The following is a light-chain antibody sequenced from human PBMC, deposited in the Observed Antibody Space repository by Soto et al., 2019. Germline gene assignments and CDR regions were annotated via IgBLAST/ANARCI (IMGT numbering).Light chain of an antibody. V-gene: IGKV1-39*01. CDR2: AVS. Sequence: DIQMTQSPSSLSASVGDRVTITCRASQNISSHLNWYQQKPEKAPKLLISAVSSLESGVPSTFSGSGSGRDFTLTIGSLQPEDFATYFCQQSYSIPITFGHGTRLEI. CDR1: QNISSH. J-gene: IGKJ5*01. CDR3: QQSYSIPIT.